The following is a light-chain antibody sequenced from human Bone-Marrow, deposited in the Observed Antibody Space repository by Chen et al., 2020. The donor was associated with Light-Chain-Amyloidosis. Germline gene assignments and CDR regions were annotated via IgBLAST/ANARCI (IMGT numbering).Light chain of an antibody. CDR3: GSWDDSRTAGV. Sequence: QSVLPQPPSVSAAPGQKVIIPCSGSTSNIGENFFSWYQQLPGSAPKLLIYENDQRSAGIPKRCSGSKAGTSATRALTGRQTGDEADYYFGSWDDSRTAGVFGGGTRVTVL. CDR1: TSNIGENF. CDR2: END. V-gene: IGLV1-51*01. J-gene: IGLJ2*01.